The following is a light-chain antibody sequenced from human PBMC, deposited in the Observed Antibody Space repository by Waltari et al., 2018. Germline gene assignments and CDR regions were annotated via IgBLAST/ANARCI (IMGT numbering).Light chain of an antibody. CDR1: SSDVGGYNR. Sequence: QSALTQPPSVSGSPGQSVTISCTGSSSDVGGYNRVSWYQQPPGAAPKLIIYNVNFRPSGVPDRFSGSKSGYTASLTISGLQAEDEANYYCSSYTTTGSTLLFGGGTELTGL. V-gene: IGLV2-18*02. CDR2: NVN. J-gene: IGLJ2*01. CDR3: SSYTTTGSTLL.